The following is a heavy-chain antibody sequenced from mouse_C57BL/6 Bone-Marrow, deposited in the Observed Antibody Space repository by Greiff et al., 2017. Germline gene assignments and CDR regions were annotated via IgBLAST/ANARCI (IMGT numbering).Heavy chain of an antibody. CDR1: GFNIKDDY. CDR2: IDPENGDT. Sequence: EVKLQESGAELVRPGASVKLSCTASGFNIKDDYMHWVKQRPEQGLEWIGWIDPENGDTEYASKFQGKATITVDTSSNTADLQLSSLTSEDTAVYYCTRIAYWGQGTLVTVSA. J-gene: IGHJ3*01. CDR3: TRIAY. V-gene: IGHV14-4*01.